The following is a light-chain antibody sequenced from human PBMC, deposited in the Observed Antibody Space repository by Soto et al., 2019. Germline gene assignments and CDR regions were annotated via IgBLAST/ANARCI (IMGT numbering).Light chain of an antibody. Sequence: DIQMTHSPSSLSASVGDRVTITCRASQSISNYLNWYQQKPGKAPKLLIYAAFSLQSGVPSSFSGSGSGTDFTLTISSLQPEDFATYYCQQSYSTPWTFGQGTKVEIK. V-gene: IGKV1-39*01. CDR1: QSISNY. CDR3: QQSYSTPWT. CDR2: AAF. J-gene: IGKJ1*01.